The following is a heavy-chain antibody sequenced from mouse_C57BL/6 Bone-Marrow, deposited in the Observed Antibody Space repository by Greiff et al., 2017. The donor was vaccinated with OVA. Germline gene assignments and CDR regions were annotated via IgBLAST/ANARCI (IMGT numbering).Heavy chain of an antibody. CDR1: GSSLTSYG. J-gene: IGHJ2*01. CDR3: ARSDSSGYPYYFDY. CDR2: IWSGGST. D-gene: IGHD3-2*02. Sequence: VKLEESGPGLVQPSQSLSITCPVSGSSLTSYGVHWVRQSPGKGLEWLGVIWSGGSTDYNAAFISRLSISKDNSKSQVFFKMNSLQADDTAIYYCARSDSSGYPYYFDYWGQGTTLTVSS. V-gene: IGHV2-2*01.